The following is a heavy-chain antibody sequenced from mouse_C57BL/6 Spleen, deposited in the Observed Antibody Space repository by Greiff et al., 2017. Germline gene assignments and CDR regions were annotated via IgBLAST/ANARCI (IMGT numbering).Heavy chain of an antibody. D-gene: IGHD1-1*01. J-gene: IGHJ2*01. CDR3: ARRVVYQHFEY. V-gene: IGHV5-6*02. Sequence: EVQVVESGGDLVKPGGSLKLSCAASGFTFSSYGMSWVRQTPDKRLEWVATISSGGSYTYYPDSVKGRFTISRDNAKNTLYLQMSSLKSEDTAMFNCARRVVYQHFEYWGQGTTLTVSS. CDR1: GFTFSSYG. CDR2: ISSGGSYT.